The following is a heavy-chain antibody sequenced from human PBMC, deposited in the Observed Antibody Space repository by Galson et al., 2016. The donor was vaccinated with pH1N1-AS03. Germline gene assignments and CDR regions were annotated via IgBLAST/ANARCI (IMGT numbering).Heavy chain of an antibody. J-gene: IGHJ4*02. Sequence: ETLSLTCTVSGGSLTNYYWSWIRQPAGRGLESIGRIHSIGSTDYNPSLRTRVTMSKDSSKNQISLNLTSVSASDTAIYYCARGRGSSNLDPVGYWGQGILVTVSS. CDR1: GGSLTNYY. D-gene: IGHD3-10*01. CDR3: ARGRGSSNLDPVGY. V-gene: IGHV4-4*07. CDR2: IHSIGST.